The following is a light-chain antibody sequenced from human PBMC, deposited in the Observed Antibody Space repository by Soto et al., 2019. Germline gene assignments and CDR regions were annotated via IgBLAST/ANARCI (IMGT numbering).Light chain of an antibody. CDR3: TSYTSSSTLV. CDR1: SSDVGGYNF. J-gene: IGLJ2*01. CDR2: DVS. V-gene: IGLV2-14*03. Sequence: QSALTQPASVSGSPGQSIAISCTGTSSDVGGYNFVSWYQQHPGKAPKLMIYDVSSRPSVVSDSFSGSKSGNTASLTISGLQAEDGSDYYCTSYTSSSTLVFGGGTKLTVL.